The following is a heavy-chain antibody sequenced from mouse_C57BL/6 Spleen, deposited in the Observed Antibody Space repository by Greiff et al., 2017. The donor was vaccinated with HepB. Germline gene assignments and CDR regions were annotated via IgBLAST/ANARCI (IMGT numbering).Heavy chain of an antibody. CDR1: GYTFTSYW. V-gene: IGHV1-64*01. CDR3: ARSKDYYGSSPYWYFDV. J-gene: IGHJ1*03. D-gene: IGHD1-1*01. Sequence: VQLQQPGAELVKPGASVKLSCKASGYTFTSYWMHWVKQRPGQGLEWIGMIHPNSGSTNYNEKFKSKATLTVAKSSSTAYMQLSSLTSEDSAVYYCARSKDYYGSSPYWYFDVWGTGTTVTVSS. CDR2: IHPNSGST.